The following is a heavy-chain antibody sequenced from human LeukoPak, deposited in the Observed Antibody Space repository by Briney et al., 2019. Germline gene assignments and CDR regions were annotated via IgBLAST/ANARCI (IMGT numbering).Heavy chain of an antibody. J-gene: IGHJ4*02. Sequence: SETLSLTCTVSGYSISSGYYWGWIRQPPGKGLEWIGSIYHSGSTYYNPSLKSRVTISVDTSKNQFSLKLSSVTAADTAVYYCARDYGDYWYYFDYWGQGTLVTVSS. CDR1: GYSISSGYY. D-gene: IGHD4-17*01. V-gene: IGHV4-38-2*02. CDR2: IYHSGST. CDR3: ARDYGDYWYYFDY.